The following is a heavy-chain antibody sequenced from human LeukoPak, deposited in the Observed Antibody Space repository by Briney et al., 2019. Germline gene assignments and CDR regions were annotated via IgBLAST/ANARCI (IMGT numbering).Heavy chain of an antibody. Sequence: GGSLRLSCAASGFTFSSYEMNWVRQAPGKGLEWVSYISSSGSTIYYADSVEGRFTISRDNAKNSLYLQMNSLRAEDTAVYYCAELGITMIGGVWGKGTTVTISS. CDR2: ISSSGSTI. CDR1: GFTFSSYE. D-gene: IGHD3-10*02. V-gene: IGHV3-48*03. J-gene: IGHJ6*04. CDR3: AELGITMIGGV.